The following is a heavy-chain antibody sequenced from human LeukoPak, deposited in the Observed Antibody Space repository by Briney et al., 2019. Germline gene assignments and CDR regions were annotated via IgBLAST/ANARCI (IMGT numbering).Heavy chain of an antibody. CDR2: ISSRGKTI. Sequence: GGSLRLSCAASGFTFSSYEMNWVPQAPGKGLEWLSYISSRGKTINYADSVKGRFTISRNNARTSLYLQMNSLRAEDTAVYYCVRLSGSYFDYWGQGTLVTVSS. CDR3: VRLSGSYFDY. CDR1: GFTFSSYE. J-gene: IGHJ4*02. V-gene: IGHV3-48*03. D-gene: IGHD1-26*01.